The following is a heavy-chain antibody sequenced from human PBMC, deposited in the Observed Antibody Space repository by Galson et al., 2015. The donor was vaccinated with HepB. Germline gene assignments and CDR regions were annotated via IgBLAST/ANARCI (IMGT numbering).Heavy chain of an antibody. CDR3: ARQPSLNYYDSSGYDPFDY. V-gene: IGHV4-59*08. D-gene: IGHD3-22*01. CDR2: IYYSGST. J-gene: IGHJ4*02. CDR1: GGSISSYY. Sequence: QVQLQESGPGLVKPSETLSLTCTVSGGSISSYYWSWIRQPPGKGLEWIGYIYYSGSTNYNPSLKSRVTISVDTSKNQFSLKLSSVTAADTAVYYCARQPSLNYYDSSGYDPFDYWGQGTLVTVSS.